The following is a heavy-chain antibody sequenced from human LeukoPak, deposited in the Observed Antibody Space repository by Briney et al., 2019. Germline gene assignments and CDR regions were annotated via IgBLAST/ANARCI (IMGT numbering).Heavy chain of an antibody. CDR1: GGSISSYYW. D-gene: IGHD3-22*01. J-gene: IGHJ4*02. Sequence: TLSLTCTVSGGSISSYYWSWIRQPPGKGLECLALIYWDDDKRYSPSLKSRLTITKDTSKNQVVLTMTNMDPVDTATYYCAHRRGHYYYDSSGSIYGGRFDYWGQGTLVTVSS. CDR2: IYWDDDK. V-gene: IGHV2-5*08. CDR3: AHRRGHYYYDSSGSIYGGRFDY.